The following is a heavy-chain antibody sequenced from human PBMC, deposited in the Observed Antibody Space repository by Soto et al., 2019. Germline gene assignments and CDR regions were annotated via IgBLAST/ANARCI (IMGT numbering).Heavy chain of an antibody. V-gene: IGHV3-30-3*01. J-gene: IGHJ6*02. CDR2: ISYDGRNK. D-gene: IGHD5-18*01. Sequence: GGSLRLSCAASGFTCSSYAMHWVRQAPGKGLEWVAVISYDGRNKYYAASVKCRFTISRDNSKNTLYLQMNSLRAEDTAVYYCARERDTAMVRGNYYGMDVWGQGTTVTVSS. CDR3: ARERDTAMVRGNYYGMDV. CDR1: GFTCSSYA.